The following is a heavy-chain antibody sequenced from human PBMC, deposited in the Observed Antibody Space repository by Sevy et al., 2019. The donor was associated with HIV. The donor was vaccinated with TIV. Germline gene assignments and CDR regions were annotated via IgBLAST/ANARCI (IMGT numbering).Heavy chain of an antibody. D-gene: IGHD3-10*01. CDR1: GYTFTSYD. CDR3: ARNLYGSGTFDY. CDR2: MTPSSRET. V-gene: IGHV1-8*01. Sequence: ASVKVSCKASGYTFTSYDINWVRQAAGQGLEWVGWMTPSSRETGYAQKFEGRITMTGDTSISTAYLELSSLTSEDTAVYCCARNLYGSGTFDYWGQGTLVTVSS. J-gene: IGHJ4*01.